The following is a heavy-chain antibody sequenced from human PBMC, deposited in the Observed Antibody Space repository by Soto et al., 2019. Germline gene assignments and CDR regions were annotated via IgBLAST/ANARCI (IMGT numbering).Heavy chain of an antibody. J-gene: IGHJ4*02. D-gene: IGHD2-21*01. Sequence: QVHLVESGGGLVKLGGSLRLSCASSGFTFSDHYMSWIRRSPGKGLEFLSYISPRTTYKNYADSVKGRFTISRDNAKNSLYLQLNSLRAEDTAIYYCSRGGGGGLFDLWGQGTFVTVSS. CDR2: ISPRTTYK. CDR1: GFTFSDHY. V-gene: IGHV3-11*06. CDR3: SRGGGGGLFDL.